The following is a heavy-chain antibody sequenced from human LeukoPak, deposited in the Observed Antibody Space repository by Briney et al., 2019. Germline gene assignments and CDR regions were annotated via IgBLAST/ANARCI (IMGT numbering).Heavy chain of an antibody. D-gene: IGHD6-13*01. CDR3: ARGLSSSWFPFDY. CDR2: INPNSGGT. Sequence: GASVKVSCKASGYTFTGYYMHWVRQAPGQGLEWMGWINPNSGGTNYAQKFQGRVTMTRDTSISTAYMELSRLRSDDTAVYYCARGLSSSWFPFDYWGQGTLVTVSS. CDR1: GYTFTGYY. V-gene: IGHV1-2*02. J-gene: IGHJ4*02.